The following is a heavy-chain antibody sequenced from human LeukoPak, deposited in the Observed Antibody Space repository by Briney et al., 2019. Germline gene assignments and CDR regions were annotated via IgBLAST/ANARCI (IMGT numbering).Heavy chain of an antibody. D-gene: IGHD2-15*01. CDR1: GYSFTNYW. CDR3: ALVAAVQYYMDV. Sequence: GESLKISCQGSGYSFTNYWIGWVRRMPGKGLEWMGIIHPGDSDIKYSPSFQGQITISADKSISTAYLQWSSLKTSDTAIYYCALVAAVQYYMDVWGEGTTVTVSS. V-gene: IGHV5-51*01. J-gene: IGHJ6*03. CDR2: IHPGDSDI.